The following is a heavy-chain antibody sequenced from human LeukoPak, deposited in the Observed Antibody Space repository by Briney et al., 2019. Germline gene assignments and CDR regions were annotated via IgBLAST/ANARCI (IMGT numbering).Heavy chain of an antibody. Sequence: GGSLRLSCAASGFTFSSYWMSWVRQAPGKGLEWVANIKQDGSEKYYVDSVKGRFTISRDNAKNSLYLQMNSLRAEDTAVYYCAKDFTAMVRGGDYWGQGTLVTVSS. D-gene: IGHD5-18*01. V-gene: IGHV3-7*01. CDR3: AKDFTAMVRGGDY. CDR1: GFTFSSYW. CDR2: IKQDGSEK. J-gene: IGHJ4*02.